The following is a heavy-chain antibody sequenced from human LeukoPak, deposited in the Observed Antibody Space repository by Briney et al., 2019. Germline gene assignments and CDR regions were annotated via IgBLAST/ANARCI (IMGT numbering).Heavy chain of an antibody. Sequence: SETLSLTRTVSGGSISSYYWSWIRQPPGKGLEWIGYIYYSGSTNYNPSLKGRVTISVDTSKNQFSLKLSSVTAADTAVYYCARGIVVVPADYYYMDVWGKGTTVTVSS. CDR1: GGSISSYY. CDR3: ARGIVVVPADYYYMDV. CDR2: IYYSGST. J-gene: IGHJ6*03. D-gene: IGHD2-2*01. V-gene: IGHV4-59*01.